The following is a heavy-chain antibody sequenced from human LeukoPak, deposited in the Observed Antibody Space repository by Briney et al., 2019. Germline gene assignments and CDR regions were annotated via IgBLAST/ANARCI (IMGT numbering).Heavy chain of an antibody. CDR1: GGSLSIYY. J-gene: IGHJ4*02. V-gene: IGHV4-59*08. CDR3: ARLGSSSWYEFDY. Sequence: SETLSLTCTVSGGSLSIYYSSWIRQPPGKGLEWSGYIYSSGSTNYNPTLKGRVTISVDTSKNQFSLKLSSVTAADTAVYYCARLGSSSWYEFDYWGQGTLVTVSS. CDR2: IYSSGST. D-gene: IGHD6-13*01.